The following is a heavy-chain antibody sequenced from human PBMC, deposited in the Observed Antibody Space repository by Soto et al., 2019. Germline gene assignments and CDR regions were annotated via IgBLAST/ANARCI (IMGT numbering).Heavy chain of an antibody. CDR2: ISSYNGTT. J-gene: IGHJ4*02. V-gene: IGHV1-18*01. Sequence: QVQLVQSGAEVKKPGASVKVSCKASGYTFANYGISWVRQAPGQGLEWMGWISSYNGTTKYAQNLQGRVTMTTDTSTSTAHMELRSLRSDDTAVYYCARDANLGPIAADYCGQGTLVTVSS. CDR3: ARDANLGPIAADY. D-gene: IGHD6-13*01. CDR1: GYTFANYG.